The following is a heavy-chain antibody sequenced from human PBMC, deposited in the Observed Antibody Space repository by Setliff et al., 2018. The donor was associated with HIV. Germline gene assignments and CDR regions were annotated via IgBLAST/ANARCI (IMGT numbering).Heavy chain of an antibody. J-gene: IGHJ3*02. CDR1: GGSISSYY. V-gene: IGHV4-59*01. Sequence: NPSETLSLTCTDSGGSISSYYWTWIRQPPGKGLEWIGYIYYSGSTNYNPSLKSRVTISVDTSKNQFSLKLSSVTAADTAVYYCARDFTWYAFDIWGQGTVVTVSS. CDR3: ARDFTWYAFDI. D-gene: IGHD3-10*01. CDR2: IYYSGST.